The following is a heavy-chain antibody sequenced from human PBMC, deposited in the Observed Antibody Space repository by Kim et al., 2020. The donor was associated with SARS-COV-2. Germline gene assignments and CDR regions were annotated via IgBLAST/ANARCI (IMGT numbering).Heavy chain of an antibody. J-gene: IGHJ4*02. CDR1: GFTFSSYE. D-gene: IGHD2-15*01. CDR2: ISSSGSTI. V-gene: IGHV3-48*03. Sequence: GGSLRLSCAASGFTFSSYEMNWVRQAPGKGLEWVSYISSSGSTIYYADSVKGRFTISRDNAKNSLYLQMNSLRAEDTAVYYCASYGVAAGLDYWGQGTLVTVSS. CDR3: ASYGVAAGLDY.